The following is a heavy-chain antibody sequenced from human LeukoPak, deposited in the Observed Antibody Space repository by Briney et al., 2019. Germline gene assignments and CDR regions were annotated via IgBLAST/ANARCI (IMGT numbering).Heavy chain of an antibody. V-gene: IGHV3-48*04. CDR2: ISSSSSTI. J-gene: IGHJ4*02. D-gene: IGHD3-22*01. CDR3: ARDPDYYDSSGYYY. CDR1: GFTFSSYS. Sequence: GGSLRLSCAVSGFTFSSYSMNWVRQAPGKGLEWVSYISSSSSTIYYADSVKGRFTISRDNAKNSLYLQMNSLRAEDTAVYYCARDPDYYDSSGYYYWGQGTLVTVSS.